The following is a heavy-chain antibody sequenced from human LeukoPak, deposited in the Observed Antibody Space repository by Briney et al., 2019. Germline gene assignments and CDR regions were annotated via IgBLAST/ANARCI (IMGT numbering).Heavy chain of an antibody. CDR3: AKDARQHIVVVAATVNWFDP. J-gene: IGHJ5*02. Sequence: GGSLRLSCAASGFTFSSYAISWVRQAPGKGLDWVSAISGSGGSTYYADSAKGRFTISRDNSKNTLYLQMNSLRAEDTAVYYCAKDARQHIVVVAATVNWFDPWGQGTLVTVSS. D-gene: IGHD2-15*01. CDR2: ISGSGGST. CDR1: GFTFSSYA. V-gene: IGHV3-23*01.